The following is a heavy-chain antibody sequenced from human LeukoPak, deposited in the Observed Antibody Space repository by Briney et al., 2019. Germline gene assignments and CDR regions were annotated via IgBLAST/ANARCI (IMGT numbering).Heavy chain of an antibody. Sequence: GGSLRLSCAASGFTFSSYAMSWVRQAPGKGLEWVSAISGSGGSTYYADSVKGRFTISRDNSKNTLYLQMNSLRAEYTAVYYCAKREYSYGLYYFDYWGQGTLVTVSS. CDR2: ISGSGGST. CDR1: GFTFSSYA. D-gene: IGHD5-18*01. J-gene: IGHJ4*02. V-gene: IGHV3-23*01. CDR3: AKREYSYGLYYFDY.